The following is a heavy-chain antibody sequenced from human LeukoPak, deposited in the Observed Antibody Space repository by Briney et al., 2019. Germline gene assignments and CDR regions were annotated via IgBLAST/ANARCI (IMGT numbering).Heavy chain of an antibody. CDR3: ATVRSSSTWDAFDY. CDR1: GFTFSSYS. J-gene: IGHJ4*02. Sequence: PGGSLRLSCAASGFTFSSYSMNWVRQAPGKGLEWVSGISGSGGSTYYADSVKGRFTISRDNSKNTLYLQMNSLRAEDTAIYYCATVRSSSTWDAFDYWGQGTLVTVSS. V-gene: IGHV3-23*01. CDR2: ISGSGGST. D-gene: IGHD6-13*01.